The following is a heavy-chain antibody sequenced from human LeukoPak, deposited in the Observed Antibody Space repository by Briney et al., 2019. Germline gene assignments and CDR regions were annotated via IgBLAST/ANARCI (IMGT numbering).Heavy chain of an antibody. V-gene: IGHV3-30-3*01. CDR2: ISYDGSNK. J-gene: IGHJ5*02. CDR1: GCTFSSYA. Sequence: GGSLRLSCAASGCTFSSYAMHWVRQAPGKGLEWVAVISYDGSNKYYADSVTGRFTISRDNSKNTLYLQMNSLRAEDTAVYSWASQSPPLYDSSGYSASSWGQRTLVTVSS. CDR3: ASQSPPLYDSSGYSASS. D-gene: IGHD3-22*01.